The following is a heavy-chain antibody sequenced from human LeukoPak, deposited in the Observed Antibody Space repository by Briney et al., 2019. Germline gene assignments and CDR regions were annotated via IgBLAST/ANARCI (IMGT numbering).Heavy chain of an antibody. CDR2: IYYSGST. CDR3: ARDPSVGYFDL. J-gene: IGHJ2*01. Sequence: SETLSLTCTVSGGSISSYYWSWIRQPPGKGLEWIGYIYYSGSTNYNPSLKSRVTISVDTSKNKFSLKLSSVTAADTAVYYCARDPSVGYFDLWGRGTLVTVSS. D-gene: IGHD6-6*01. CDR1: GGSISSYY. V-gene: IGHV4-59*01.